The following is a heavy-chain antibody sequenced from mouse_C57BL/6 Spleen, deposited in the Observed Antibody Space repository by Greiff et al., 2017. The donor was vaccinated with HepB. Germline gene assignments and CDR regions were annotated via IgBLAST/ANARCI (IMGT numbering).Heavy chain of an antibody. CDR2: IWTGGGT. D-gene: IGHD1-1*01. V-gene: IGHV2-9-1*01. J-gene: IGHJ1*03. CDR1: GFSLTSYA. CDR3: ARKSGDYGSSYVWYFDV. Sequence: QVQLKESGPGLVAPSQSLSITCTVSGFSLTSYAISWVRQPPGKGLEWLGVIWTGGGTNYNSALKSILSISKDNSKSQVFLKMNSLQTDDTARYYCARKSGDYGSSYVWYFDVWGTGTTVTVSS.